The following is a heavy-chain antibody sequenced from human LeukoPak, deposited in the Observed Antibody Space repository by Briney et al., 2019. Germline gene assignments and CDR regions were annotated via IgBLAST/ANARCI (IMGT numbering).Heavy chain of an antibody. D-gene: IGHD6-19*01. CDR2: IWYDGSNK. V-gene: IGHV3-33*08. CDR3: AREGIAVAGTNWFGP. Sequence: GGSLRLSCAASGFTFSSYGMHWVRQAPGKGLEWVAVIWYDGSNKYYADSVKGRFTISRDNSKNTLYLQMNSLRAEDTAVYYCAREGIAVAGTNWFGPLGQGTLVTASS. CDR1: GFTFSSYG. J-gene: IGHJ5*02.